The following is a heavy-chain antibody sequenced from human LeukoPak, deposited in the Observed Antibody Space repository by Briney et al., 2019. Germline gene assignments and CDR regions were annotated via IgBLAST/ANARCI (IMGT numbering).Heavy chain of an antibody. CDR3: AEDHRAGPPKLFFDY. J-gene: IGHJ4*02. D-gene: IGHD6-19*01. V-gene: IGHV3-7*03. CDR2: IKQEGSEK. CDR1: GFTFSSYW. Sequence: PGGSLRLSCAASGFTFSSYWMRWVRQAPGKGLEWVANIKQEGSEKNYGDSVKGRFTISRDNAKNSLYLQMNSLRAEDTALYYCAEDHRAGPPKLFFDYWGQGTLVTVSS.